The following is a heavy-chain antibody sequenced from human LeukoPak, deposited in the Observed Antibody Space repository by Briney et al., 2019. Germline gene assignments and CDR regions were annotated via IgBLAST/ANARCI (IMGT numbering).Heavy chain of an antibody. Sequence: ASVKVSCKASGYTFTNHAMYWLRQAPGQGLEWMGWMNTNTGNPTYAPGSTVRFVSSLDTSVSTAYLKISSLNADDTAVYYCARGIGSASPPLGNFEIWGQGTMVTVSS. V-gene: IGHV7-4-1*02. D-gene: IGHD1-26*01. CDR1: GYTFTNHA. CDR3: ARGIGSASPPLGNFEI. CDR2: MNTNTGNP. J-gene: IGHJ3*02.